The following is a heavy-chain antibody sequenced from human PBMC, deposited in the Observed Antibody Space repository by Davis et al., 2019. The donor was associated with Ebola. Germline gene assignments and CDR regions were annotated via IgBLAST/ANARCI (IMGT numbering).Heavy chain of an antibody. CDR1: GFTFSSYS. V-gene: IGHV3-21*01. CDR3: ARDPTHYDFWSGYYSYYYGMDV. CDR2: ISSSSSYI. J-gene: IGHJ6*02. D-gene: IGHD3-3*01. Sequence: GGSLRLSCAASGFTFSSYSMNWVRQAPGKGLEWVSSISSSSSYIYYADSVKGRFTISRDNAKNSLYLQMNSLRAEDTAVYYCARDPTHYDFWSGYYSYYYGMDVWGQGTTVTVSS.